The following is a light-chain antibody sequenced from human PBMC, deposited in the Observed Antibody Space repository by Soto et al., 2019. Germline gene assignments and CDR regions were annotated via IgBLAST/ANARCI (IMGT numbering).Light chain of an antibody. J-gene: IGKJ2*01. V-gene: IGKV1-39*01. Sequence: DIQMTQSPSSLYASVGDRVTITCRASQSIAYYVNWFQQKPGKAPKLLIYGASTLQSGVPSRFRGGGSGTDFTLTIISLQPEDFATYFCQQSSNSPMYTFGQGT. CDR3: QQSSNSPMYT. CDR2: GAS. CDR1: QSIAYY.